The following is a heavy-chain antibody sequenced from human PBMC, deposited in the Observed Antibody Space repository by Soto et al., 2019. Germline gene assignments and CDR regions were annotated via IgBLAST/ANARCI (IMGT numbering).Heavy chain of an antibody. Sequence: NPSETLSLTCTVSGASITSHYWSWVRQPPGKGLEWIGYIFYSGSTYYSPSLKSRVTISVDTSKNEFSLKLNSVTAADTAVYYCARDGAGDGGYWGQGALVTVSS. CDR3: ARDGAGDGGY. D-gene: IGHD6-19*01. CDR2: IFYSGST. J-gene: IGHJ4*02. V-gene: IGHV4-59*11. CDR1: GASITSHY.